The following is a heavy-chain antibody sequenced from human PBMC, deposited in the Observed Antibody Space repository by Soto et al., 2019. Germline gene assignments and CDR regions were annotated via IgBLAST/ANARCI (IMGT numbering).Heavy chain of an antibody. CDR1: GFSLSSTRVA. CDR2: IYWDDDK. D-gene: IGHD6-19*01. J-gene: IGHJ4*02. V-gene: IGHV2-5*02. Sequence: QITLKESGPTLVKPTQTLTLTCTFSGFSLSSTRVAVGWIRKPPGEALEWLALIYWDDDKRYSPFLKSRLTITKDTSKNQVVLTMTSMDPVDTATYYCAHSVEAGLGYYFDYWGQGTLVTVSS. CDR3: AHSVEAGLGYYFDY.